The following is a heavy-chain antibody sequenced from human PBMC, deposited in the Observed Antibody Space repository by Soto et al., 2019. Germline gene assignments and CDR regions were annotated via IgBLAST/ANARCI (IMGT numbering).Heavy chain of an antibody. J-gene: IGHJ6*03. CDR3: ARLRYYYYYLDV. V-gene: IGHV3-9*01. Sequence: GGSLRLSCAASGFTFDDYAMHWVRQTPGKGLEWVSGITWNSGTIRYADSVKGRFTISRDNAKNSVYLQMNSLRPEDTALYYCARLRYYYYYLDVWGRGTTVTVSS. CDR1: GFTFDDYA. CDR2: ITWNSGTI.